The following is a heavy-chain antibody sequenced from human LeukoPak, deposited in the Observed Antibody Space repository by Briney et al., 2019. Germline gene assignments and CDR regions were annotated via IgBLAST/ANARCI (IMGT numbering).Heavy chain of an antibody. D-gene: IGHD6-19*01. J-gene: IGHJ4*02. V-gene: IGHV3-74*01. CDR3: VRSLAGSGEH. CDR2: MNSDGSST. Sequence: GGSLRLSCAASGFTFSSNWMYWVRQGSGKGPVWVSRMNSDGSSTSYADSVKGRFTISRDNAKNTLYLQMNSLRAEDTAIYYCVRSLAGSGEHWGQGTLVTVSS. CDR1: GFTFSSNW.